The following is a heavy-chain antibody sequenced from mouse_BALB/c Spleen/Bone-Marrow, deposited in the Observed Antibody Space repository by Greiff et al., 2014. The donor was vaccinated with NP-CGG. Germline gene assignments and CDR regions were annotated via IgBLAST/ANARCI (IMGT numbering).Heavy chain of an antibody. J-gene: IGHJ1*01. CDR1: GYTFTDYY. CDR2: INPINGDT. CDR3: AMGVRLYWYFDV. Sequence: EVKLVESGPELVKPGASVKMFCKASGYTFTDYYMKWVKQSHGKSLEWIGDINPINGDTFYNQKFKGKATLTVDKSSSTVYMQLDSLTSEDSAICYCAMGVRLYWYFDVWGAGTTVTVSS. D-gene: IGHD2-14*01. V-gene: IGHV1-26*01.